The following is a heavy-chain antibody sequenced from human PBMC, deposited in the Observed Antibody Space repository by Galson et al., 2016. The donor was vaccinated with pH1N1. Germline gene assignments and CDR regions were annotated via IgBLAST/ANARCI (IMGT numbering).Heavy chain of an antibody. CDR1: GFTFSTYW. D-gene: IGHD5-12*01. CDR2: INSDGSRT. CDR3: ARDYRDTVTTTPFDY. J-gene: IGHJ4*02. V-gene: IGHV3-74*01. Sequence: SLRLSCAASGFTFSTYWMHWVRQAPGKGLVWVSHINSDGSRTTYGDSVKGRFTMSRDNARNTLYLQMNSLRDEDTAVYYCARDYRDTVTTTPFDYWGQGILVTVSS.